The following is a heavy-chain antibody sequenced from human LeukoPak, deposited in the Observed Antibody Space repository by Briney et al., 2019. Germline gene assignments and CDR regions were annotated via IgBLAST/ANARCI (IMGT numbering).Heavy chain of an antibody. V-gene: IGHV1-2*02. CDR2: INPNSGGT. Sequence: RASVKVSRKASGYTFTGYYMHWVRQAPGQGLEWMGWINPNSGGTNYAQKFQGRVTMTRDTSISTAYMELSRLRSDDTAVYYCASQLHSSSWYFVRYWGQGTLVTVSS. CDR1: GYTFTGYY. J-gene: IGHJ4*02. CDR3: ASQLHSSSWYFVRY. D-gene: IGHD6-13*01.